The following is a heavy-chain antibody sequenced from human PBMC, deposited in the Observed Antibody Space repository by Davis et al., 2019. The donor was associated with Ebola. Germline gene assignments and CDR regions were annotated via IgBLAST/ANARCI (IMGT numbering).Heavy chain of an antibody. CDR3: ARGAYNDFVVAHYFDS. D-gene: IGHD3-3*01. V-gene: IGHV3-11*01. Sequence: PGGSLRLSCAASGFTFSDYYMSWIRQAPGKGLEWVSYISSSGRTIYYADSVKGRFTISRDNAKNSLYLKMNSLRAEDTAVYYCARGAYNDFVVAHYFDSWGQGTLVTVSS. CDR2: ISSSGRTI. J-gene: IGHJ4*02. CDR1: GFTFSDYY.